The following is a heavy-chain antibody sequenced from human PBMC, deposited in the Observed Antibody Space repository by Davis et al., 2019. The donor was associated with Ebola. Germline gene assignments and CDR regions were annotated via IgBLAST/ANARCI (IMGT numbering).Heavy chain of an antibody. CDR2: ISGDGGST. V-gene: IGHV3-43*02. CDR3: AKDKVGSSWYGGFSRFDP. J-gene: IGHJ5*02. Sequence: GESLKLSCAASGFTFDDYAMHWVRQAPGKGLEWVSLISGDGGSTYYADSVKGRFTISRDNSKNSLYLQMNSLRTEDTALYYCAKDKVGSSWYGGFSRFDPWGQGTLVTVSS. CDR1: GFTFDDYA. D-gene: IGHD6-13*01.